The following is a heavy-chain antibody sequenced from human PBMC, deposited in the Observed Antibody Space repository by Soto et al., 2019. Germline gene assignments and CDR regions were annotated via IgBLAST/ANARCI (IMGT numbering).Heavy chain of an antibody. D-gene: IGHD3-10*01. V-gene: IGHV3-23*01. CDR3: AKVRGFYCYYGIDV. Sequence: EVQLLESGGGLVQSGGSLRLSCAASGFTFSNYAMTWVRQAPGKGLEWVSAISGSGGSTYYADSVKGRFTISRDNPRNTLYMHMNSLGAEDTAVYYCAKVRGFYCYYGIDVWGPGTTVAVSS. J-gene: IGHJ6*02. CDR1: GFTFSNYA. CDR2: ISGSGGST.